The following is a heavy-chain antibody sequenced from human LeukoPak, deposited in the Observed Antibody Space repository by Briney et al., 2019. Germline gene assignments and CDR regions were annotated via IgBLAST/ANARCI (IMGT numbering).Heavy chain of an antibody. V-gene: IGHV3-21*04. Sequence: GGSLRLSCAASGFTFSSYNMNWVRQAPGKGLEWVSSISSSSSYIYYADSVKGRFTISRDNSKNTLYLQMSSLRAEDTAVYYCAKGDYSNYVRSYFDYWGQGTLVTVSS. CDR1: GFTFSSYN. CDR3: AKGDYSNYVRSYFDY. J-gene: IGHJ4*02. CDR2: ISSSSSYI. D-gene: IGHD4-11*01.